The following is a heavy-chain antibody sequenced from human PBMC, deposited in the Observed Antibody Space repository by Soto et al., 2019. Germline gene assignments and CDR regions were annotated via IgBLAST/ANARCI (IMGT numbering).Heavy chain of an antibody. CDR2: IYPGDSDT. J-gene: IGHJ6*02. Sequence: PGESLKISCKGSGYSFTSYWIGWVRQMPGKGLEWMGIIYPGDSDTRYSPSFQGQVTISADKSISTAYLQWSSLKASDTAMYYCARQGRPMITFGGVIVIRPYYGMDVWGQGTTVTVSS. CDR1: GYSFTSYW. CDR3: ARQGRPMITFGGVIVIRPYYGMDV. D-gene: IGHD3-16*02. V-gene: IGHV5-51*01.